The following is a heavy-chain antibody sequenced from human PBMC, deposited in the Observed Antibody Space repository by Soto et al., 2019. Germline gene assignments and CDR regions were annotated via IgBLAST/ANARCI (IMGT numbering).Heavy chain of an antibody. CDR3: AREVVYSGYDIPQKDAFEV. CDR2: LYYSGTN. Sequence: QLQLQESGPGLVKPSETLSLTCTVSGGSISSPSYYWGWIRQPPGKGLEWIGILYYSGTNYYNPSRKSRVTISVDTSKNKFSLKLRSVTVAYTAVYYCAREVVYSGYDIPQKDAFEVCGQGTTVTVSS. V-gene: IGHV4-39*02. J-gene: IGHJ3*01. D-gene: IGHD5-12*01. CDR1: GGSISSPSYY.